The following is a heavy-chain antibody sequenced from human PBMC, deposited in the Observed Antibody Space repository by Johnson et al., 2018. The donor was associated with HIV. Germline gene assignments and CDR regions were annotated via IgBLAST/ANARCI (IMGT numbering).Heavy chain of an antibody. V-gene: IGHV3-33*08. CDR1: GFTFSSYG. CDR3: ARDSGIAAALDAFDI. D-gene: IGHD6-13*01. Sequence: QVQLVESGGGVVQPGRSLRLSCAASGFTFSSYGMHWVRQAPGKGLEWVAVIWYDGSNKYYADSVKGRFTISRDNSKNTLYLQMNSLRAEDTAVYYCARDSGIAAALDAFDIWGQGTMVTVSS. J-gene: IGHJ3*02. CDR2: IWYDGSNK.